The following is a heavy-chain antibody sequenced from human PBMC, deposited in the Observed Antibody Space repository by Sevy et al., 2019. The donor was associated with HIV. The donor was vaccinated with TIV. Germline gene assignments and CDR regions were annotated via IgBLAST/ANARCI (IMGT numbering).Heavy chain of an antibody. CDR2: ISGSGGST. V-gene: IGHV3-23*01. Sequence: GGSLRLSCAASGFKFSSYAMSWVRQPPGKGLEWVSTISGSGGSTYYAGSVKGRFTISRDNSKNTLYLQMSSLRVEDTAMYFCAKHYGSGWPEFDFWGQGTLVTVSS. CDR3: AKHYGSGWPEFDF. CDR1: GFKFSSYA. D-gene: IGHD6-25*01. J-gene: IGHJ4*02.